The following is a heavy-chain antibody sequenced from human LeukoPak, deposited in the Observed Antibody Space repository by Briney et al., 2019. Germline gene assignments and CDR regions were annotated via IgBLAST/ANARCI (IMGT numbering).Heavy chain of an antibody. J-gene: IGHJ4*02. CDR3: ARDQWGQQVLDY. D-gene: IGHD6-13*01. Sequence: PSETLSLTCTVSGGSISSYYWSWIRQPPGKGLEWIGYIYYSGSTNYNPSLKSRVTISVDTSKDQFSLKLSSVTAADTAVYYCARDQWGQQVLDYWGQGTLVTVSS. V-gene: IGHV4-59*01. CDR1: GGSISSYY. CDR2: IYYSGST.